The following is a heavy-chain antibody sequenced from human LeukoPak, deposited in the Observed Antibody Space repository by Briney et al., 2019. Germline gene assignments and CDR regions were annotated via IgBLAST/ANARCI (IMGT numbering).Heavy chain of an antibody. CDR3: ARPHWYGFSDYFDY. D-gene: IGHD6-13*01. CDR1: GYTFTGYY. Sequence: GASAKVSCKASGYTFTGYYMHWVRQAPGQGLEWMGWINPNSGGTNYAQKFQGRVTMTRDTSISTAYMELSRLRSDDTAVYYCARPHWYGFSDYFDYWGQGTLATVSS. CDR2: INPNSGGT. J-gene: IGHJ4*02. V-gene: IGHV1-2*02.